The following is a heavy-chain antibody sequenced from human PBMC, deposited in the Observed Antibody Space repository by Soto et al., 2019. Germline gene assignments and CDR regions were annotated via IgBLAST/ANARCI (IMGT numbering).Heavy chain of an antibody. CDR1: GFTFSNYA. D-gene: IGHD1-7*01. V-gene: IGHV3-23*01. CDR3: AKDGTTFWDWADFAN. CDR2: LSGRGDNT. Sequence: QPGGSLRLSCAASGFTFSNYAMSWVRQAPGKGLEWVSALSGRGDNTYYADSVKGRFTISGANSKNTLDLQLNSLRGDDTAIYYCAKDGTTFWDWADFANWGQGALVTVSS. J-gene: IGHJ4*02.